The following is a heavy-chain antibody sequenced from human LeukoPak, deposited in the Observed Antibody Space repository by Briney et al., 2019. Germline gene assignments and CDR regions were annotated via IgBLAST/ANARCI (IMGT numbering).Heavy chain of an antibody. CDR2: ITASASST. V-gene: IGHV3-23*01. Sequence: GGSLRLSCAASGFTFSSYAMSWVRQAQGKGLEWVSAITASASSTYSTDSVKGPFTLSTDNPKSTLYLQMNSLRAETTAVYYCAKGDSSGYSFPDYSGQGTLVTVS. J-gene: IGHJ4*02. CDR3: AKGDSSGYSFPDY. D-gene: IGHD3-22*01. CDR1: GFTFSSYA.